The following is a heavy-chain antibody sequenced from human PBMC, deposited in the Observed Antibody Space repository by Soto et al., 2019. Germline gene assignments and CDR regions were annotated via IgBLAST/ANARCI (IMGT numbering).Heavy chain of an antibody. CDR2: ISSSGSTI. Sequence: GGSLRLSCAASGFTFSDYYMSWIRQAPGKGLEWVSYISSSGSTIYYADSVKGRFTISRDNAKNSLYLRMNSLKTEKTAVNYSTPHRIQLWLHYYYYYGMDVGGQGTTVPVSS. CDR1: GFTFSDYY. D-gene: IGHD5-18*01. CDR3: TPHRIQLWLHYYYYYGMDV. V-gene: IGHV3-11*01. J-gene: IGHJ6*02.